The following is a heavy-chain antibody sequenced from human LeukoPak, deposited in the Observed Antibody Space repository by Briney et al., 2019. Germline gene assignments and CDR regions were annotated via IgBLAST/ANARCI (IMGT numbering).Heavy chain of an antibody. Sequence: GGSLRLSCAASGFTFSSYSMNWVRQAPGKGLEWVSSISSSSSYIYYADSVKGRFTISRDNAKNSLDLQMNSLRAEDTAVYYCARVNILAGALDYWGQGTLVTVSS. CDR2: ISSSSSYI. V-gene: IGHV3-21*01. CDR3: ARVNILAGALDY. D-gene: IGHD1-26*01. CDR1: GFTFSSYS. J-gene: IGHJ4*02.